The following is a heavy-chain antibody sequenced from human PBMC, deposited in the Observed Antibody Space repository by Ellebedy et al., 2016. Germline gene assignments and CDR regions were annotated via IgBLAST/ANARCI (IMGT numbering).Heavy chain of an antibody. CDR2: INPNSGGT. CDR1: RYTFTGYY. CDR3: ARDWEQLVLGNWFNP. D-gene: IGHD6-13*01. V-gene: IGHV1-2*02. J-gene: IGHJ5*02. Sequence: ASVKVSXKASRYTFTGYYMHWVRQAPGQGLEWMGWINPNSGGTNYAQKFQGRVTMTRDTSISTAYMELSRLRSDDTAVYYCARDWEQLVLGNWFNPWGQGTLVTVSS.